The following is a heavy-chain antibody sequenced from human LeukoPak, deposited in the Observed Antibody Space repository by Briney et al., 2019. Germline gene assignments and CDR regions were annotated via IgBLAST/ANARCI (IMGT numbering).Heavy chain of an antibody. Sequence: AASVKVPCKASGGTFSSYAISWVRQAPGQGLEWMGGIIPIFGTANYAQKFQGRVTITADESTSTAYMELSSLRSEDTAVYYCAREGSRYNWIPFDYWGQGTLVTVSS. V-gene: IGHV1-69*13. CDR3: AREGSRYNWIPFDY. D-gene: IGHD1-20*01. J-gene: IGHJ4*02. CDR1: GGTFSSYA. CDR2: IIPIFGTA.